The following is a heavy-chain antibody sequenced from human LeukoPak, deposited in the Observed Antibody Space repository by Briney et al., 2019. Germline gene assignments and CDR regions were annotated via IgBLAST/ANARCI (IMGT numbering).Heavy chain of an antibody. D-gene: IGHD3-22*01. J-gene: IGHJ3*02. Sequence: GGSLRLSCAASGFTVSNKYMNWVRQAPGKGLEWVSIIYNDGSTYYADSVKGRFTISRDNSKNTLYLQMNSLRAEDTAVYYCASPSSGQSFDIWGQGTMVTVSS. CDR1: GFTVSNKY. V-gene: IGHV3-53*01. CDR2: IYNDGST. CDR3: ASPSSGQSFDI.